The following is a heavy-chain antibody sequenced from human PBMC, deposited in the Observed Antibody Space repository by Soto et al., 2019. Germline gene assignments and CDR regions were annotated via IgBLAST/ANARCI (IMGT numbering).Heavy chain of an antibody. CDR3: TRVYCSGGSCYSIDY. Sequence: QVQLVQSGAEVKKPGASVKVSCKASGYTFTSYFIHWVRQAPGQGLEWMGIINPSGGSTYYAQKVQGRVTMTRDTSTSTVYMELSGLRSEDTAVYYCTRVYCSGGSCYSIDYWGQGTLVTVSS. CDR2: INPSGGST. V-gene: IGHV1-46*03. CDR1: GYTFTSYF. D-gene: IGHD2-15*01. J-gene: IGHJ4*02.